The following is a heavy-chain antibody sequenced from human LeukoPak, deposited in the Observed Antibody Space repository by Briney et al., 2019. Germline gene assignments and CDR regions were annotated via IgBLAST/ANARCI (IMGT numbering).Heavy chain of an antibody. J-gene: IGHJ4*02. D-gene: IGHD5-12*01. CDR1: GYTFTSYY. V-gene: IGHV1-46*01. Sequence: ASVKDSCKVSGYTFTSYYMHGVRQAPGQGLEWMGIINPSGGSTSYAQKFQGRVTMTRDTSMSTVYMQLSSLRSEDTAMYFCARDMEVATQYYLDYWGQGTLVTVSS. CDR3: ARDMEVATQYYLDY. CDR2: INPSGGST.